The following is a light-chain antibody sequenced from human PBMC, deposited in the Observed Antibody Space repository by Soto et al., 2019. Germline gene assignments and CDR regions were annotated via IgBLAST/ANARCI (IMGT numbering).Light chain of an antibody. CDR2: GAS. CDR1: QSVSSN. CDR3: QQYSNWPTT. Sequence: EIVMTQSPATLSVSPGERATLSCRASQSVSSNLAWYQQKPGQAPRLLIYGASTRATGIPARFSGSGSGTEFTLTISSLQSEDFAVYYCQQYSNWPTTFGQGTKV. V-gene: IGKV3-15*01. J-gene: IGKJ1*01.